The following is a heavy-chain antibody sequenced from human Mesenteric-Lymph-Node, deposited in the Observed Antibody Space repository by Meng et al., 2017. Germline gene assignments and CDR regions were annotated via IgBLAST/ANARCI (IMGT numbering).Heavy chain of an antibody. V-gene: IGHV1-46*01. CDR1: GYTFTSYY. D-gene: IGHD3-22*01. CDR3: ARSLDTSGHAYFDY. CDR2: IDSGGGYT. Sequence: QVQLVQSGAEVKKPGASVRVPCKASGYTFTSYYIYWVRQAPGPGLEWMGIIDSGGGYTSYAQKFRGRVTMTRDTSTNTVYMELSSLRFEDTAVFYCARSLDTSGHAYFDYWGQGTLVTVPQ. J-gene: IGHJ4*02.